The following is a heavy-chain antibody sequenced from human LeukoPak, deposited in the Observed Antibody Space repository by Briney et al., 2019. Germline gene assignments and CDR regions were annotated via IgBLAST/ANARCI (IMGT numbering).Heavy chain of an antibody. CDR3: ARGLGRSSGWYRWKNWFDP. V-gene: IGHV4-34*01. CDR2: INHSGST. D-gene: IGHD6-19*01. CDR1: GGSISGYY. Sequence: SETRSLTCAVYGGSISGYYWSWIRQPPGKGLEGIGEINHSGSTNYNPSLKSRVTISVDTSKNQFSLKLSSVTAADTAVYYCARGLGRSSGWYRWKNWFDPWGQGTLVTVSS. J-gene: IGHJ5*02.